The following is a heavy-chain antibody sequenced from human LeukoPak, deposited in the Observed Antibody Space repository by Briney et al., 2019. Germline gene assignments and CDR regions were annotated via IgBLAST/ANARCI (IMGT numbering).Heavy chain of an antibody. Sequence: GGSLRLSCAASGFTFSHYWMHWVRQAPGKGLVWVSHINTDGSSRTYADSVKGRFTISRDNAKNTLCLQMNSLRADDTAVYYCVRDYNYGSGSLYSYYDYWGQGALVTVTS. CDR3: VRDYNYGSGSLYSYYDY. CDR2: INTDGSSR. J-gene: IGHJ4*02. D-gene: IGHD3-10*01. V-gene: IGHV3-74*01. CDR1: GFTFSHYW.